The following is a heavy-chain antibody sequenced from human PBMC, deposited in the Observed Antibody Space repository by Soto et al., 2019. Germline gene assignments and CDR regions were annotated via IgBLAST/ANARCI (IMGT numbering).Heavy chain of an antibody. V-gene: IGHV4-34*01. J-gene: IGHJ6*03. CDR3: AIGRRWTVTVAYDYYMDF. D-gene: IGHD4-4*01. CDR2: MNHSGST. CDR1: GGSVSGYY. Sequence: SETLSLTCAVFGGSVSGYYGSCSREPPGKGLEWIGEMNHSGSTNYNPSLTSRVTISSDTSKTQVSLKLSSVTAADTAVYYCAIGRRWTVTVAYDYYMDFWGKGTTVTVS.